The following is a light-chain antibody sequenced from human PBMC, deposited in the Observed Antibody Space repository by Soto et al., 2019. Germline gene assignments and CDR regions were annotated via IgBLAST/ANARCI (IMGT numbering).Light chain of an antibody. CDR3: QQRSNWPPIA. V-gene: IGKV3-11*01. CDR2: DAS. Sequence: EIVLTQSPATLSLSPGGRATLSCRASQSVRSYLAWYQQKPGQAPRLLIYDASNRATGIPARFSGSGSRTDLTLTISSLEPEDFAVYYCQQRSNWPPIACGQGARLEI. J-gene: IGKJ5*01. CDR1: QSVRSY.